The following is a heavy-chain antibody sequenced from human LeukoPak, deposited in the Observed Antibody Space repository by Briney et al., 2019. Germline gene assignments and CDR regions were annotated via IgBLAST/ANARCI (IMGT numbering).Heavy chain of an antibody. V-gene: IGHV4-59*08. J-gene: IGHJ1*01. D-gene: IGHD6-13*01. Sequence: PSETLSLTCTVSGGSISSYYWSWIRQPPGKGLGWIGYIYYSGSTNYNPSLKSRVTISVDTSKNQFSLKLSSVTAADTAVYYCARAARGYSSSWYVFQHWGQGTLVTVSS. CDR1: GGSISSYY. CDR2: IYYSGST. CDR3: ARAARGYSSSWYVFQH.